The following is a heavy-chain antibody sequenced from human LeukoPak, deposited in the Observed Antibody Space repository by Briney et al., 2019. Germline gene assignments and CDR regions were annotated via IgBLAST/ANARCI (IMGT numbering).Heavy chain of an antibody. CDR2: ISYDGSNK. Sequence: QPGGSLRLSCAASGFTFSSYAMHWVRQAPGKGLEWVAVISYDGSNKYYADSVKGRFTISRDNSKNTLYLQMNSLRAEDTAVYYCAREGSKLTRRGFDYWGQGTLVAVSS. V-gene: IGHV3-30-3*01. D-gene: IGHD4-23*01. J-gene: IGHJ4*02. CDR3: AREGSKLTRRGFDY. CDR1: GFTFSSYA.